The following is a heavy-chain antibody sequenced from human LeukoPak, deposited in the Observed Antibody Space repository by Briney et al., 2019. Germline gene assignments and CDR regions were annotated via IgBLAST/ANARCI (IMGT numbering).Heavy chain of an antibody. CDR1: GVAFSTYW. V-gene: IGHV3-74*01. Sequence: GGSLRLSCTASGVAFSTYWMFWVRQAPGKGLGWVSQINPEGASTTYGDPAKGRFTASRDNAKKALHLQMNSLRVDDTAVYYCARGTAITAGIDFWGQGTLVTVSS. J-gene: IGHJ4*02. CDR3: ARGTAITAGIDF. D-gene: IGHD6-19*01. CDR2: INPEGAST.